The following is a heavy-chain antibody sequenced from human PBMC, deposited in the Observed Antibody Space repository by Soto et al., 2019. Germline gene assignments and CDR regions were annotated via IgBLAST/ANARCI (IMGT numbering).Heavy chain of an antibody. Sequence: PLETLSLTCTVSGGSSSSYYWSWIRQPPGKGLEWIGYIYYSGSTNYNPSLKSRVTISVDTSKNQFSLKLSSVTAADTAVYYCAREPLDWGQGTLVTVSS. CDR3: AREPLD. CDR1: GGSSSSYY. V-gene: IGHV4-59*12. J-gene: IGHJ4*02. CDR2: IYYSGST.